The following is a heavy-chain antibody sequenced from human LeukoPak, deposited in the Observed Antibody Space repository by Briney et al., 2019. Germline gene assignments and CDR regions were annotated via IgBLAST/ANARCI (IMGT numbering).Heavy chain of an antibody. Sequence: SETLSLTCTVSGGSISSGGYYWSWIRQHPGKGLEWIGYIYYSGSTYYNPSLKSRVTISVDTSKNQFSLKLSSVTAADTAVYYCARGRSLRFLEWLLSYYYGMDVWGQGTTVTVSS. J-gene: IGHJ6*02. CDR3: ARGRSLRFLEWLLSYYYGMDV. CDR2: IYYSGST. CDR1: GGSISSGGYY. D-gene: IGHD3-3*01. V-gene: IGHV4-31*03.